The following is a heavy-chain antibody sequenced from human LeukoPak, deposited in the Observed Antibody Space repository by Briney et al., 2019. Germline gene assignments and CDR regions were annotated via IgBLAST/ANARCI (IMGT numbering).Heavy chain of an antibody. J-gene: IGHJ4*02. V-gene: IGHV1-69*05. D-gene: IGHD4-17*01. Sequence: SVKVSCKASGGTFSSYAISWVRQAPGQGLEWMGGIIPIFGTANYAQKLQGRVTMTTDTSTSTAYMELRSLRSDDTAVYYCARPSSTVTTYDYWGQGTLVTVSS. CDR3: ARPSSTVTTYDY. CDR1: GGTFSSYA. CDR2: IIPIFGTA.